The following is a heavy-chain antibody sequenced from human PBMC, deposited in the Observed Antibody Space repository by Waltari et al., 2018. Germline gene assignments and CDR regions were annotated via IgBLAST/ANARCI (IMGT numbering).Heavy chain of an antibody. Sequence: QLQLQESGPGLVKPSETLSLTCTVSGGSIISSSYYWGWIRQPPGKGLEWIGSIYYSGSTYYNPSLKSRVTISVDTSKNQFSLKLSSVTAADTAVYYCARRGYSYGDFQHWGQGTLVTVSS. D-gene: IGHD5-18*01. V-gene: IGHV4-39*01. CDR1: GGSIISSSYY. CDR3: ARRGYSYGDFQH. CDR2: IYYSGST. J-gene: IGHJ1*01.